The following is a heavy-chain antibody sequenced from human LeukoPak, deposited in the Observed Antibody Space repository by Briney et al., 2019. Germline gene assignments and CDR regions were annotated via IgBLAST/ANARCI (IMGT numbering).Heavy chain of an antibody. D-gene: IGHD5-24*01. V-gene: IGHV4-30-4*01. CDR1: GGSISSGDYY. J-gene: IGHJ4*02. Sequence: PSETLSLTCTVSGGSISSGDYYWSWIRQPPGKGLEWIGDIYYSGSTYYNPSLKSRVTISVDTSKNQFSLKLSSVTAADTAVYYCATLRDGYNLGGGKGTQENPEDYFDYWGQGTLVTVSS. CDR2: IYYSGST. CDR3: ATLRDGYNLGGGKGTQENPEDYFDY.